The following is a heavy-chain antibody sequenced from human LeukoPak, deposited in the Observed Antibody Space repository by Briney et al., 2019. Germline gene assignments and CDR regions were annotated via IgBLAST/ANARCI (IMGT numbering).Heavy chain of an antibody. CDR2: VTSNVGST. J-gene: IGHJ4*02. CDR1: GFTFSRYA. Sequence: GGSLRLSCSASGFTFSRYAMHWVRQAPGKGLEYVSGVTSNVGSTYYADSVKGRFTISRDNSKNTLYLQMSTLRAEDTAVYYCVKSSGSSWYMFDYWGQGTLVTVSS. V-gene: IGHV3-64D*09. CDR3: VKSSGSSWYMFDY. D-gene: IGHD6-13*01.